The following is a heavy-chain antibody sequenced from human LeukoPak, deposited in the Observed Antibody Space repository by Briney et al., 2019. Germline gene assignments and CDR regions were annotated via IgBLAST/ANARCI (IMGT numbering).Heavy chain of an antibody. J-gene: IGHJ4*02. CDR1: GGSLSGYY. CDR2: INHSGST. CDR3: ARGLWCGDENPPYFDY. D-gene: IGHD3-10*01. V-gene: IGHV4-34*01. Sequence: SETLSLTFAVYGGSLSGYYWSWIRQPPAKGLEGVGEINHSGSTNYNPSLKSRVTISVAPSANQFSLKLSSGTAADTAVYYCARGLWCGDENPPYFDYWGQGILVTVSS.